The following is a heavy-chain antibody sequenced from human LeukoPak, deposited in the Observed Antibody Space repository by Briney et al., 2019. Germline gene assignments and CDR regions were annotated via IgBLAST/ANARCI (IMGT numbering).Heavy chain of an antibody. CDR1: GGTFSSYA. CDR3: ARAQATAVAGGGHFDY. V-gene: IGHV1-69*13. CDR2: IIPIFGTA. Sequence: GASVKVSCKASGGTFSSYAISWVRQAPGQGLEWMGGIIPIFGTANYAQKFQGRVTITADESTSTAYMELSSLRSEDTAVYYCARAQATAVAGGGHFDYWGQGTLVTVSS. J-gene: IGHJ4*02. D-gene: IGHD6-19*01.